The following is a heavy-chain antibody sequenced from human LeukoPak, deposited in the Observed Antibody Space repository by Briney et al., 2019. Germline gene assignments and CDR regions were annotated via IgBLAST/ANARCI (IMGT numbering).Heavy chain of an antibody. V-gene: IGHV1-2*02. CDR3: ARVRIGQQLDKYYYYAMDV. J-gene: IGHJ6*02. Sequence: ASVTVSFTASGYTFTDYYMHWVRQAPGQGLEWMGWMNPNSGGKNYAQKFQGRVTMTTDTSISTAYMEVSRLRSDDTAVYYCARVRIGQQLDKYYYYAMDVWGQGTTVTVSS. CDR1: GYTFTDYY. D-gene: IGHD6-13*01. CDR2: MNPNSGGK.